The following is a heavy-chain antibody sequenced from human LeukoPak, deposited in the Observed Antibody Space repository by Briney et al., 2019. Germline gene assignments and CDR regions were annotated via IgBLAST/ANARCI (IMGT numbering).Heavy chain of an antibody. CDR2: IKQDGSGK. V-gene: IGHV3-7*01. J-gene: IGHJ3*02. CDR1: EITLSSYW. D-gene: IGHD6-19*01. CDR3: ARETSRGSRWLAGNDAFDI. Sequence: GGSLRLFCAASEITLSSYWMSWVRQAPGKGLEWVANIKQDGSGKYYVDSVKGRFTVSRDNAKNSLSLQMNSLRAEDTAVYYCARETSRGSRWLAGNDAFDIWGQGTMVTVSS.